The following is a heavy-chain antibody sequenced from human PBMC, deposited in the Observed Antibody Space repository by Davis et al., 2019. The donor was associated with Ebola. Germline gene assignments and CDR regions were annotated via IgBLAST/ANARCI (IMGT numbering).Heavy chain of an antibody. CDR1: GFTFSRFG. CDR3: ARIVPDWYDSSGYSRSGRFDF. V-gene: IGHV3-33*01. J-gene: IGHJ4*02. D-gene: IGHD3-22*01. CDR2: IWYDGSTQ. Sequence: GGSLRLSCAASGFTFSRFGMHWVRQAPGKGLEWVALIWYDGSTQYYADSVKGRFTISRDNSKNTLYLQMNSLRAEDTAVYYCARIVPDWYDSSGYSRSGRFDFWGQGTLVTVSS.